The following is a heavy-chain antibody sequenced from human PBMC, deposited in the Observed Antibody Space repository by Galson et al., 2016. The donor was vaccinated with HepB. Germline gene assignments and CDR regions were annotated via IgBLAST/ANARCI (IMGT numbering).Heavy chain of an antibody. D-gene: IGHD4-11*01. Sequence: TLSLTCTVSGGSISSGDYYWSWIRQPPGKGLEWIGYIYYSGSTYYNPSLKSRVTISVDTSKNQFSLKLSSVTAAVTAVYYCARALTTVNFRSRRPRRFDPWGQGTLVTVSS. CDR2: IYYSGST. J-gene: IGHJ5*02. V-gene: IGHV4-30-4*01. CDR3: ARALTTVNFRSRRPRRFDP. CDR1: GGSISSGDYY.